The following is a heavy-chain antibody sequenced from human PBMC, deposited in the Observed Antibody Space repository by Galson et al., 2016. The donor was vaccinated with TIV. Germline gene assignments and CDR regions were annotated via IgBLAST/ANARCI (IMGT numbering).Heavy chain of an antibody. Sequence: SVKVFCKASGGTFSSYVFNWVRLAPGQGLEWMGGIIPLFRTINYAQKFQCRVTITADKSTNTAYMELNSLKYGDTAVYYCATDRNTAFDTYHYYYGMDVWGQGTTVIVSS. V-gene: IGHV1-69*06. J-gene: IGHJ6*02. D-gene: IGHD5-18*01. CDR1: GGTFSSYV. CDR3: ATDRNTAFDTYHYYYGMDV. CDR2: IIPLFRTI.